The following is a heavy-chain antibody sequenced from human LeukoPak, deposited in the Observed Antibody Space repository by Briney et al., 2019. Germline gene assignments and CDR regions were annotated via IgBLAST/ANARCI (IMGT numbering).Heavy chain of an antibody. Sequence: GGSLRLSCVASGFTFSNHWMHWVRQSPGKGLVWVSRIKGDGSSISHADSVTGRFTISRDNAKNTLYLQMNNLRAEDTGVYYCVRDGVGAPPFDYWGGGILVTVSS. CDR2: IKGDGSSI. CDR1: GFTFSNHW. CDR3: VRDGVGAPPFDY. V-gene: IGHV3-74*01. D-gene: IGHD1-26*01. J-gene: IGHJ4*02.